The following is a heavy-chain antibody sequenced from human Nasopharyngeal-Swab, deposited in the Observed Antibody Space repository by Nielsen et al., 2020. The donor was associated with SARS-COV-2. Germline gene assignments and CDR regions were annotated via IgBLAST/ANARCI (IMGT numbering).Heavy chain of an antibody. J-gene: IGHJ6*04. D-gene: IGHD2-21*01. V-gene: IGHV4-31*03. CDR3: ARGVSYLDV. Sequence: SEPLSLTCTVSGDFISRVGVFWNWIRQHPGKGLEWIGYIQSSGHSYHNPSLKSRVTISQGTSNNQFSLKLSSVTAADTALYYGARGVSYLDVWGKGTTVTVSS. CDR2: IQSSGHS. CDR1: GDFISRVGVF.